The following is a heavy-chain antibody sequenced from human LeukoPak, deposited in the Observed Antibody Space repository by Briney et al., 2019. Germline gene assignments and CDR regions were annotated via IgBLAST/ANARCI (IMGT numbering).Heavy chain of an antibody. CDR2: ISSSSSTI. V-gene: IGHV3-48*01. D-gene: IGHD2-21*02. J-gene: IGHJ4*02. CDR3: ARDPDHCGGDCYSGSYFDS. Sequence: GGSLRLSCAASGFTFSSYSMNWGRQAPGKGLEWVSYISSSSSTIYYADSVKGRFTISRDNAKNSLYLQMNSLRGEDTAVYYCARDPDHCGGDCYSGSYFDSWGRGTLVTVSS. CDR1: GFTFSSYS.